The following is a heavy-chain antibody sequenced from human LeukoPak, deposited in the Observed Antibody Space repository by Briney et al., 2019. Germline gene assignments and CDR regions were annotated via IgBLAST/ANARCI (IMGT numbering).Heavy chain of an antibody. CDR2: ISGSGGST. J-gene: IGHJ5*02. V-gene: IGHV3-23*01. Sequence: GGSLRLSCAASGFTFSSYAMSWVRQAPGKGLEWVSAISGSGGSTYYADSVKGRFTISRDNAKNSLYLQMNSLRAEDTAVYYCARDPVTMIVVVGGPNWFDPWGQGTLVTVSS. CDR3: ARDPVTMIVVVGGPNWFDP. CDR1: GFTFSSYA. D-gene: IGHD3-22*01.